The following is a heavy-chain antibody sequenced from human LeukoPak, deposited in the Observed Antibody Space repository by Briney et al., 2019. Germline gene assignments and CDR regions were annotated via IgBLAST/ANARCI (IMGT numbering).Heavy chain of an antibody. CDR2: IIPIFNTA. D-gene: IGHD6-13*01. Sequence: GASVKVSCKASGGTISTYAITWVRQAPGQGLEWMGGIIPIFNTANYAQKSQGRVTITADESTSTAYMELSSLRSEDTAVYYCAKVIAAAGTGLNYYFFGMDVWGQGTTVTVSS. CDR3: AKVIAAAGTGLNYYFFGMDV. CDR1: GGTISTYA. V-gene: IGHV1-69*13. J-gene: IGHJ6*02.